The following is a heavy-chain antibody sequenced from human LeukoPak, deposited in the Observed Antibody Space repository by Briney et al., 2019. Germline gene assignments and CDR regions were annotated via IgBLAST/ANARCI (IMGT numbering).Heavy chain of an antibody. Sequence: GGSLRLSCAASGFAFSSYSMNWVRQAPGKGPEWLSYISGTGTTIFYADSVKGRFTISRDNAKNSLDLQMNSLRAEDTAVYFCGRDFGLIGTKRSFDIWGQGTMVTVSS. V-gene: IGHV3-48*04. D-gene: IGHD1-7*01. J-gene: IGHJ3*02. CDR2: ISGTGTTI. CDR1: GFAFSSYS. CDR3: GRDFGLIGTKRSFDI.